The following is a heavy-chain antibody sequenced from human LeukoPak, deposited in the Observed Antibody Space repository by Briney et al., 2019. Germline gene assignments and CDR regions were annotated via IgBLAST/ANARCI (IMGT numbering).Heavy chain of an antibody. CDR3: ARGTGYSSSWYGQ. CDR2: IWYDGSNK. D-gene: IGHD6-13*01. V-gene: IGHV3-33*01. Sequence: PGGSLRLSCAASGFTFSSYGMHWVRQAPGKGLEWVAVIWYDGSNKYYADSVKGRFTISRDNSKNTLYLQMNSLRAEDTAVYYCARGTGYSSSWYGQWGQGTLVTVSS. CDR1: GFTFSSYG. J-gene: IGHJ4*02.